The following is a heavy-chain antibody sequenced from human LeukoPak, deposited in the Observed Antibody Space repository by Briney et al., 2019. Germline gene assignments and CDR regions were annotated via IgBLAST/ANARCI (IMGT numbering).Heavy chain of an antibody. J-gene: IGHJ6*03. Sequence: SETLSLTCAVSGYSISSGYYWGWIPQPPGKGLEWIGSIYHSGSTYYNPSLKSRVTISVDTSQNQFSLKVSSVTAADTAVYYCAREHMDTDMVSYYYMDVWGKGTTVTVSS. CDR2: IYHSGST. CDR3: AREHMDTDMVSYYYMDV. D-gene: IGHD5-18*01. V-gene: IGHV4-38-2*02. CDR1: GYSISSGYY.